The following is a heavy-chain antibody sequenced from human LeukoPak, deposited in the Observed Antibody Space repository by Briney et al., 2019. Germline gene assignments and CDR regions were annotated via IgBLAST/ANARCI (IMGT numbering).Heavy chain of an antibody. J-gene: IGHJ4*02. D-gene: IGHD2-2*01. CDR2: IKQDGSEK. V-gene: IGHV3-7*01. CDR3: ARLVEYQLPFDY. CDR1: GFTFSSYW. Sequence: GALRLSCAASGFTFSSYWMSWVRQAPGKGLEWVANIKQDGSEKYYVDSVKGRFTISRDNAKNSLYLQMNSLRAEDTAVYYCARLVEYQLPFDYWGQGTLVTVSS.